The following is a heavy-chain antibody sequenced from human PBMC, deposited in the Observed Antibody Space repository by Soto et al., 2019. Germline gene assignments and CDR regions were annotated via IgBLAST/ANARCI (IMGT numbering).Heavy chain of an antibody. Sequence: QPGGSLRLSCAASGFTFSSYAMSWVRQAPGKGLEWVSAISGSGGSTYYADSVKGRFTISRDNSKNTLYLQMNSLRAEDTAVYYFAKLVDYDILTGPYPYYFDYWGQGTLVTVSS. CDR1: GFTFSSYA. J-gene: IGHJ4*02. V-gene: IGHV3-23*01. CDR2: ISGSGGST. CDR3: AKLVDYDILTGPYPYYFDY. D-gene: IGHD3-9*01.